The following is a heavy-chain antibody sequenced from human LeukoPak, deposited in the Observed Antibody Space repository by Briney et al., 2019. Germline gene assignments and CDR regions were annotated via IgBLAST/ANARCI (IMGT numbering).Heavy chain of an antibody. V-gene: IGHV4-31*03. CDR2: IYYSGRT. D-gene: IGHD6-19*01. CDR1: GGSISSGGYY. CDR3: ARVEYSSGWYGVDY. Sequence: SETLSLTCTVSGGSISSGGYYWSWIRQHPGKGLEWIGYIYYSGRTYYNPSLKSRVTISVDTSKNQFSLKLSSVTAADTAVYYCARVEYSSGWYGVDYWGQGTLVTVSS. J-gene: IGHJ4*02.